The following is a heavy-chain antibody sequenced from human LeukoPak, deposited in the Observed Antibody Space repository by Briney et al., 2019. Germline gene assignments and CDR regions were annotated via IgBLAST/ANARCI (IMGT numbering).Heavy chain of an antibody. CDR3: AKEGTPQVSTWYDL. Sequence: GRSLRLSCAASGVTLSPYGMHWVRQAPGQGLEWVAVISYEGGTQHYADSVKGRFIISRDNPRSTLYLQMNILRTEDTAVYYCAKEGTPQVSTWYDLWGQGTQVIVSS. D-gene: IGHD3-10*01. J-gene: IGHJ5*02. V-gene: IGHV3-30*18. CDR1: GVTLSPYG. CDR2: ISYEGGTQ.